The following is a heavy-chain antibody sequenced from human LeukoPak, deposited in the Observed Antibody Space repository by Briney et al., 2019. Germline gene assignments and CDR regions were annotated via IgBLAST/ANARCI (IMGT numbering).Heavy chain of an antibody. CDR3: ARVGGVDYYCYYGMDV. J-gene: IGHJ6*02. Sequence: ASVKVSCKASGYTFTGYYMHWVRQAPGQGLEWMGWINPNSGGTNYAQKFQGRVTMTRDTSISTAYMELSRLRSDDTAVYYCARVGGVDYYCYYGMDVWGQGTTVTVSS. D-gene: IGHD2-15*01. V-gene: IGHV1-2*02. CDR2: INPNSGGT. CDR1: GYTFTGYY.